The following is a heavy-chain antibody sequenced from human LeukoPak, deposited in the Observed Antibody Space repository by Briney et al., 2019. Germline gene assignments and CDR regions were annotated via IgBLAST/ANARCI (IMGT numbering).Heavy chain of an antibody. Sequence: GGSLRLSCAASGFTFSSYSMNWVRQAPGKGLEWVSSISSSSSYIYYADSVKGRFTISRDNAKNSLYLQMNSLRAEDTAVYYCARVVAAAGKDYFDYLGQGTLVTVSS. V-gene: IGHV3-21*01. CDR3: ARVVAAAGKDYFDY. D-gene: IGHD6-13*01. CDR1: GFTFSSYS. CDR2: ISSSSSYI. J-gene: IGHJ4*02.